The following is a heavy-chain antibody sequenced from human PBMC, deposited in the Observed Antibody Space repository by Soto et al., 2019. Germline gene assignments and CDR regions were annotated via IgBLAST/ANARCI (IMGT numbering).Heavy chain of an antibody. CDR1: GGSISSSSYY. V-gene: IGHV4-39*01. CDR2: IYYSGST. CDR3: AIPAVDHRLAVGGSNWFDP. Sequence: QLQLQESGPGLVKPSETLSLTCTVSGGSISSSSYYWGWIRQPPGKGLGWIGCIYYSGSTYYNPSLKRRVTISVDTSKNQFYLKMSSVTAADTAGYYCAIPAVDHRLAVGGSNWFDPGGQGTLVSVSS. D-gene: IGHD6-19*01. J-gene: IGHJ5*02.